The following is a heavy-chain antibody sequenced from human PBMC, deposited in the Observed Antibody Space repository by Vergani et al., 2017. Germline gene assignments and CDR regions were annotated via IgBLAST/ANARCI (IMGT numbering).Heavy chain of an antibody. CDR2: ISYDGTQK. CDR1: GFTFSSYS. CDR3: ATKSCGTPGCQIGYVRE. J-gene: IGHJ1*01. Sequence: VQLVESGGGLVQPGGSLRLSCAASGFTFSSYSMNWVRQAPGKGLEWVAVISYDGTQKYYADSVKDRLTISRDNSKSTLYLQMNSLRTEDTAVYYCATKSCGTPGCQIGYVREWGQGTLVTVSS. D-gene: IGHD1-1*01. V-gene: IGHV3-30*03.